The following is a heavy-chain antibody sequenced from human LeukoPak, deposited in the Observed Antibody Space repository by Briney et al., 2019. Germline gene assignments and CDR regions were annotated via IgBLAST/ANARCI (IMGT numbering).Heavy chain of an antibody. Sequence: PGGSLRLSCAASGFTFSSYAMHWVRQAPGKGLEWVAVISYDGSNKYSADSVKGRFTISRDNSKNTLYLQMNSLRAEDTAVYYCATPPRVDTAMAPIDYWGQGTLVTVSS. J-gene: IGHJ4*02. D-gene: IGHD5-18*01. CDR2: ISYDGSNK. CDR3: ATPPRVDTAMAPIDY. CDR1: GFTFSSYA. V-gene: IGHV3-30*01.